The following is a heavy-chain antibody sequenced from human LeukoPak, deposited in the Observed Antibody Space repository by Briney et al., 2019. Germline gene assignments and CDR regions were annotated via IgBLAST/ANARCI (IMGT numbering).Heavy chain of an antibody. CDR1: GYTFTSYD. J-gene: IGHJ5*02. Sequence: ASVKVSCKASGYTFTSYDIDWVRQAPGQGLEWMGWINPNSGGTKYPQKFQGRVTMTRDTSISTAYLEVSRLRSDDTAVYYCARKYDILTGQSNWFDPWGQGTLVTVSS. CDR2: INPNSGGT. V-gene: IGHV1-2*02. D-gene: IGHD3-9*01. CDR3: ARKYDILTGQSNWFDP.